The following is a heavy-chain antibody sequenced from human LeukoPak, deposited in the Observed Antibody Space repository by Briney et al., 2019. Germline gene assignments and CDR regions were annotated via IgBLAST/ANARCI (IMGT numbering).Heavy chain of an antibody. Sequence: PGGSLRLSCAASGFSFSSSWMHWVRQVPGKGLEWVSRINDDETSTTYAESVKGRFTISRDNAKNTLFLQMNSLRIEDTAVYYCTTDWKDLGDYWGQGTLVTVSS. D-gene: IGHD1-1*01. CDR1: GFSFSSSW. CDR2: INDDETST. CDR3: TTDWKDLGDY. J-gene: IGHJ4*02. V-gene: IGHV3-74*01.